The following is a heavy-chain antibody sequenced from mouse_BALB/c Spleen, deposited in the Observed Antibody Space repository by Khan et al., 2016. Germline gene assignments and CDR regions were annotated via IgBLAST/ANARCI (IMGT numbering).Heavy chain of an antibody. D-gene: IGHD1-1*01. CDR1: GYSITSDYA. CDR3: ATSGNYFDY. J-gene: IGHJ2*01. V-gene: IGHV3-2*02. CDR2: ITYSGYT. Sequence: QLQESGPGLVKPSQSLSLTCTVTGYSITSDYAWNWIRQFPGNKLEWMGYITYSGYTSYNPSLTSRISITRDTSKNQFFLQLNSVTTEDTATSYCATSGNYFDYWGQGTTLTVSS.